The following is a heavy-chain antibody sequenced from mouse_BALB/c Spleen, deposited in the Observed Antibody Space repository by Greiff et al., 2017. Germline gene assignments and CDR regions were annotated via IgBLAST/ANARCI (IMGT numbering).Heavy chain of an antibody. CDR3: ARLYYDYDYYAMDY. CDR2: ISDGGSYT. J-gene: IGHJ4*01. V-gene: IGHV5-4*02. Sequence: EVQRVESGGGLVKPGGSLKLSCAASGFTFSDYYMYWVRQTPEKRLEWVATISDGGSYTYYPDSVKGRFTISRDNAKNNLYLQMSSLKSEDTAMYYCARLYYDYDYYAMDYWGQGTSVTVSS. D-gene: IGHD2-4*01. CDR1: GFTFSDYY.